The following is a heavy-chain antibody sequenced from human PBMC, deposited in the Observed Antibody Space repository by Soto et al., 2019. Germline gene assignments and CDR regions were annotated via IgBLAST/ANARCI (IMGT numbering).Heavy chain of an antibody. D-gene: IGHD5-18*01. CDR1: GYTFTSYY. V-gene: IGHV1-46*01. CDR2: INPSGGST. CDR3: ARGSRPPSTAFGLFDD. Sequence: QVQLVQSGAEVKKPGASVKVSCKASGYTFTSYYMHWVRQAPGQGLEWMGIINPSGGSTSYAQKFQGRVTMTSDTSTSTVYMALSSLRSEDTAVYYCARGSRPPSTAFGLFDDWGQGTLVTVSS. J-gene: IGHJ4*02.